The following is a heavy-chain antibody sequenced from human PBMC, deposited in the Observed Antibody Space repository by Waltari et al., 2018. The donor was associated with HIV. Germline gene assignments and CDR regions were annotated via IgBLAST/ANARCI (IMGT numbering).Heavy chain of an antibody. Sequence: QVQLQESGPGLVKPSGTLSLTCAVSGGSISSSNWWSWVRQPPGKGLEWIGEIYHSGSTNYNPSLKSRVTISVDKSKNQFSLKLSSVTAADTAVYYCARSYGSGSYQRVWSYYGMDVWGQGTTVTVSS. J-gene: IGHJ6*02. V-gene: IGHV4-4*02. CDR1: GGSISSSNW. CDR3: ARSYGSGSYQRVWSYYGMDV. CDR2: IYHSGST. D-gene: IGHD3-10*01.